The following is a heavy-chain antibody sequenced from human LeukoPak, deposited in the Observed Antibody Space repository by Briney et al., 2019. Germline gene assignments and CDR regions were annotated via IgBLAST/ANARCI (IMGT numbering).Heavy chain of an antibody. D-gene: IGHD3-10*01. V-gene: IGHV3-7*01. J-gene: IGHJ4*02. CDR2: IKQDGSEK. Sequence: PGGSLRLSCAASGFTFSSYWMSWVRQAPGKGLEWVAHIKQDGSEKYYVDSVKGRFTISRDNAKNSLYLQMNSLRAEDTAVYYCARGSGFGELLPNDYWGQGTLVTVS. CDR3: ARGSGFGELLPNDY. CDR1: GFTFSSYW.